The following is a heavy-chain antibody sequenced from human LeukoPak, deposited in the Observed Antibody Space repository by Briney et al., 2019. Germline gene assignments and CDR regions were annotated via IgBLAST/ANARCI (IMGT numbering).Heavy chain of an antibody. J-gene: IGHJ6*03. D-gene: IGHD4-23*01. CDR1: GYTFTGYY. CDR2: INPNSGGT. Sequence: ASVKVSCKASGYTFTGYYMHWVRQAPGQGLEWMGWINPNSGGTNYAQKFQGRVTMTRDTSISTAYMELSRLRSDDTAVYYCARDGVSVGLRWPKSFYYYYYMDVWGKGTTVTVSS. V-gene: IGHV1-2*02. CDR3: ARDGVSVGLRWPKSFYYYYYMDV.